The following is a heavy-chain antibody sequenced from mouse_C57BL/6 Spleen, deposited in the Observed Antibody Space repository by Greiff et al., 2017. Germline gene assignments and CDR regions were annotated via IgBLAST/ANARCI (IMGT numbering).Heavy chain of an antibody. CDR1: GYAFSSSW. CDR3: ASLDSSGYGFAY. V-gene: IGHV1-82*01. CDR2: IYPGDGDT. D-gene: IGHD3-2*02. J-gene: IGHJ3*01. Sequence: VQLQQSGPELVKPGASVKISCKASGYAFSSSWMNWVKQRPGKGLEWIGRIYPGDGDTNYNGKLKGKATLTADKSSSTAYMQLNSLTSEDSAVYFCASLDSSGYGFAYWGQGTLVTVSA.